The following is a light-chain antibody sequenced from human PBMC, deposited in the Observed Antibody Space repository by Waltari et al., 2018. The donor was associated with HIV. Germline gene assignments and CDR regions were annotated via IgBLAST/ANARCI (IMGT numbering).Light chain of an antibody. J-gene: IGLJ2*01. Sequence: QSVVTQPPSASATPGQRVTISCSGSSSNIGRNTVNWYQQLPGTAPKLLIYSNNQRPSGVPDRFSGSKSGTSASLAISGLQSEDETYYYCAAWDDSLNGVVFGGGTKLTVL. CDR1: SSNIGRNT. V-gene: IGLV1-44*01. CDR2: SNN. CDR3: AAWDDSLNGVV.